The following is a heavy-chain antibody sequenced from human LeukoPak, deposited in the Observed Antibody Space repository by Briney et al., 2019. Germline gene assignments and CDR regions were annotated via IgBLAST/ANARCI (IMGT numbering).Heavy chain of an antibody. CDR3: AKDFRIGYSAHFDY. Sequence: GGSLRLSCAASGFTFSSYAMSWVRQAPGKGLEWVSSISDSGSSTSYADSVKGRFTISRDNSKNTLYLQMNSLRAEDSAVYYCAKDFRIGYSAHFDYWGQGALVTVSS. CDR2: ISDSGSST. V-gene: IGHV3-23*01. J-gene: IGHJ4*02. D-gene: IGHD2-21*01. CDR1: GFTFSSYA.